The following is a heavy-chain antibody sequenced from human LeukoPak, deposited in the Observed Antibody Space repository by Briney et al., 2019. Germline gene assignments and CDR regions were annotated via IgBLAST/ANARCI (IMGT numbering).Heavy chain of an antibody. Sequence: ASVKVSCKASGYTFTGDYMHWVRQAPGQGLEWMGWINPNSGGTNYAQKFQGRVTMTRDTSISTAYMELSRPRSDDTAVYYCARDRTAAITNWFDPWGQGTLVTVSS. J-gene: IGHJ5*02. D-gene: IGHD2-2*02. CDR2: INPNSGGT. V-gene: IGHV1-2*02. CDR1: GYTFTGDY. CDR3: ARDRTAAITNWFDP.